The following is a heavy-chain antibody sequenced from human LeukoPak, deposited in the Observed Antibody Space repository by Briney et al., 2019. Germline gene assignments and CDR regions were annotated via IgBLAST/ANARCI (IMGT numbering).Heavy chain of an antibody. CDR2: ISSSSSYI. D-gene: IGHD3-9*01. CDR1: GFTFSSYS. Sequence: PGGALRLSCAASGFTFSSYSMNWVRQAPGKGLEWVSSISSSSSYIYYPDSVKGRFTISRDNAKDSLYLQMNSLRAEDTAVYYCARILTGQGWFDPWGQGTLVTVSS. V-gene: IGHV3-21*01. J-gene: IGHJ5*02. CDR3: ARILTGQGWFDP.